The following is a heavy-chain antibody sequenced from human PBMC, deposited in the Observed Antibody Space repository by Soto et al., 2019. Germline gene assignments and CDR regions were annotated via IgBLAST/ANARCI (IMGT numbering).Heavy chain of an antibody. CDR3: ARGRYGEY. CDR2: ISAHNGNT. J-gene: IGHJ4*02. CDR1: GYGFTTYG. Sequence: QVHLVQSGAEVKKPGASVKVACKGSGYGFTTYGITWVRQAPGQGLEWMAWISAHNGNTNYAQKLQGRVTVTRDTSTSTAYMELRSLRSDDTAVYYFARGRYGEYWGQGALVTVSS. D-gene: IGHD1-1*01. V-gene: IGHV1-18*01.